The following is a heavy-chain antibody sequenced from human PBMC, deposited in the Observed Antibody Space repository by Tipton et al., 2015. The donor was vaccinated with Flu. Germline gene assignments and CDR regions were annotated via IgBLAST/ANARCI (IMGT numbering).Heavy chain of an antibody. D-gene: IGHD2-2*01. CDR3: ARDVAAIPAAIRD. Sequence: TLSLTCTVSGGSISSYYWSWIRQPPGKALEWIGYIYYSGTANYNPSLKSRVTISADTSKTQLSLKLGSVTAADTAVYYCARDVAAIPAAIRDWGQGTLVTVSS. V-gene: IGHV4-59*01. J-gene: IGHJ4*02. CDR2: IYYSGTA. CDR1: GGSISSYY.